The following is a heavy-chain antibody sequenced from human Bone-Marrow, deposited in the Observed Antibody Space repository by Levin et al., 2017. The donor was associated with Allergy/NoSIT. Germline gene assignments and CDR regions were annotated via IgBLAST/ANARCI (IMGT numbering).Heavy chain of an antibody. CDR2: IFYTGST. V-gene: IGHV4-39*07. D-gene: IGHD2-15*01. CDR1: GGSISDSSYY. CDR3: ARTKLSWFDP. J-gene: IGHJ5*02. Sequence: PSETLSLTCTVSGGSISDSSYYWGWIRQSPGRGLEWIGTIFYTGSTYYNPSLKSRVTISVDTSKNNYSLRLRSVTAADTATYYCARTKLSWFDPWGQGILVTVSS.